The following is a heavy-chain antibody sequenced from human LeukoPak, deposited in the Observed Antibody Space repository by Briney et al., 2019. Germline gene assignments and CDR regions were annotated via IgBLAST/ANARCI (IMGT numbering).Heavy chain of an antibody. CDR2: VYHTGST. Sequence: SQTLSLTCSVSGGSINNYYWSWIRQAPGKRLEWIGSVYHTGSTDYNPSLRSPVTISVDTSKNHFSLKVTSVTAADTAIYYCTRDRLGGAVASWIPDYWGQGILVTVSS. V-gene: IGHV4-59*01. CDR1: GGSINNYY. D-gene: IGHD3-3*01. CDR3: TRDRLGGAVASWIPDY. J-gene: IGHJ4*02.